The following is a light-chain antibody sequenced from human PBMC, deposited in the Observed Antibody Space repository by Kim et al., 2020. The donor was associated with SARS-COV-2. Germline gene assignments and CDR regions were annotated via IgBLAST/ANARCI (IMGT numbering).Light chain of an antibody. CDR1: SSNIGAGFD. CDR2: GDD. CDR3: QSYDNSLGVL. Sequence: GQRLTISCTGSSSNIGAGFDVRWYQQLPGTAPKLLIIGDDNRPSGVPDRFSGSRSGTSASLAITGLQAEDEADYYCQSYDNSLGVLFGGGTQLTVL. J-gene: IGLJ2*01. V-gene: IGLV1-40*01.